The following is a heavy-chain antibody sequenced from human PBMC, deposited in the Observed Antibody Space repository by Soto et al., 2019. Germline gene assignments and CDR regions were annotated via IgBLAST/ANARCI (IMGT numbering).Heavy chain of an antibody. CDR3: ARSRYYGSGSSNGMDV. V-gene: IGHV4-34*01. Sequence: SETLSLTFAVYGGSFSGYYWSWIRQPPGRGLEWIGEINHSGSSNYNPSLKSRVTLSVDTSKNQFSLKLSSVTAADTAVYYCARSRYYGSGSSNGMDVWGQGTTVTVSS. CDR1: GGSFSGYY. D-gene: IGHD3-10*01. J-gene: IGHJ6*02. CDR2: INHSGSS.